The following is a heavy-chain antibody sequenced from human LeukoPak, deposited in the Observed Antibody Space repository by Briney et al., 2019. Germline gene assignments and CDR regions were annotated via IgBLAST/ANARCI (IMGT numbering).Heavy chain of an antibody. D-gene: IGHD4-17*01. V-gene: IGHV1-18*01. CDR1: GYTFTSYG. CDR2: ISAYNGYT. J-gene: IGHJ4*02. CDR3: ARVGTYTYGDYYFDY. Sequence: ASVKVSCKASGYTFTSYGISWVRQAPGQGLEWMGWISAYNGYTNYAQKLQGRVTMTTDTSTSTAYMELRSLRSDDTAVYYCARVGTYTYGDYYFDYWGQGTLVTVSS.